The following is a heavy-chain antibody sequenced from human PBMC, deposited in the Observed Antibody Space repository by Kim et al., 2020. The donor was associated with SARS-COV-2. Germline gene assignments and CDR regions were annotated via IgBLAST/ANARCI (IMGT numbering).Heavy chain of an antibody. V-gene: IGHV4-38-2*02. D-gene: IGHD3-10*01. Sequence: SETLSLTCTVSGSSISSGYFWGWFRQPPGKGLEWIGNIFHDGTTYQNPSHKSRVTMSMDTPKNQFSLKLTFMTAADTAVYFCARGRFGDLWGQGTLVTVS. CDR2: IFHDGTT. J-gene: IGHJ5*02. CDR1: GSSISSGYF. CDR3: ARGRFGDL.